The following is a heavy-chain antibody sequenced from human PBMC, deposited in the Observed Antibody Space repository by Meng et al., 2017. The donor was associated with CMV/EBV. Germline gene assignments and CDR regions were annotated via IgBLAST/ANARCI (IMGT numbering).Heavy chain of an antibody. D-gene: IGHD2-15*01. Sequence: SETLSLTCAVYGGSFSGYYWSWIRQPPGKGLEWIGEINHSGSTNYNPSLKSRVTISVDTSKNQFSLKLSSVTAADTAAYYCARGRTVGRYCSGGSCYSGYYYGMDVWGQGTTVTVSS. J-gene: IGHJ6*02. CDR2: INHSGST. V-gene: IGHV4-34*01. CDR1: GGSFSGYY. CDR3: ARGRTVGRYCSGGSCYSGYYYGMDV.